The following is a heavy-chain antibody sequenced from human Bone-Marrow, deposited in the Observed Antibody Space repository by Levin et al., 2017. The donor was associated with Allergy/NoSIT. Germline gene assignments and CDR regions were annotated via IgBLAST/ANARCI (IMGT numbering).Heavy chain of an antibody. Sequence: GESLKISCKASGYTFTSFAIHWVRQAPGQRLEWMGWIDVGKGNTKYSQKFQGRLTITKDTSASTAYMDLNSLTSEDTAVYYCARWGQGGKIDYWGQGTLVTVSS. J-gene: IGHJ4*02. CDR3: ARWGQGGKIDY. D-gene: IGHD3-16*01. V-gene: IGHV1-3*01. CDR1: GYTFTSFA. CDR2: IDVGKGNT.